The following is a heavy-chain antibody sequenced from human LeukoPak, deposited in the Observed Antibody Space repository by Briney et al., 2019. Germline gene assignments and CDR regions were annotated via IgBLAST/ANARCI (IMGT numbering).Heavy chain of an antibody. CDR3: ARGTYYSDRSSSYYSCFDS. V-gene: IGHV1-69*16. J-gene: IGHJ5*01. D-gene: IGHD3-10*02. Sequence: SEKVSCKDSGGTFSSNTVSWLRQTPGLGLEWMGGIIPIVGTPNYAQKFQGRLTITTDESASTAYMNLNILRSDDTATYYCARGTYYSDRSSSYYSCFDSWGLGTLVIVSS. CDR2: IIPIVGTP. CDR1: GGTFSSNT.